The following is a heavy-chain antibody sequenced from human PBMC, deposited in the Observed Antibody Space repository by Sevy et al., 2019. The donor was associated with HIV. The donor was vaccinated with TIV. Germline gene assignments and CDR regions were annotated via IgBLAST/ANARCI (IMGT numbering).Heavy chain of an antibody. J-gene: IGHJ4*02. CDR3: ARGRGIPTPIQHDY. D-gene: IGHD5-18*01. CDR1: GYTFSSYT. CDR2: INTNTGNP. V-gene: IGHV7-4-1*02. Sequence: ASVKVSCKASGYTFSSYTMNWVRQAPGQGLEWMGWINTNTGNPTYAQGFTGRFVFSLDTSVSTAYLQISSLKAEDTAVYYCARGRGIPTPIQHDYWGQGTLVTVSS.